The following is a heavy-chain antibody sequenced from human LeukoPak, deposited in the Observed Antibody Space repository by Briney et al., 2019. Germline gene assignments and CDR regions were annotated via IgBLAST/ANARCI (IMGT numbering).Heavy chain of an antibody. CDR2: IIPIFGTA. J-gene: IGHJ4*02. Sequence: ASVKVSFKSSGGTFSIYAISWVRQAPGQGLEWMGRIIPIFGTANYAQKFQGRVTITADKSTSTAYMELSSLRSEDTAVYYCARGVHYGGAIDYGGQGTLVTVSS. V-gene: IGHV1-69*06. CDR1: GGTFSIYA. CDR3: ARGVHYGGAIDY. D-gene: IGHD4-17*01.